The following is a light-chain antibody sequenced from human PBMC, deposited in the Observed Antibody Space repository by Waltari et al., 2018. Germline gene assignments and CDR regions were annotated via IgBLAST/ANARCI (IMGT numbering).Light chain of an antibody. Sequence: DIQMTQSPSSLSASVGDRVIITCRASQYVSTYLNWYQLKPGKAPELLIYAASTLQAAVPSRFSGSGSRTDFTLTISSLQPEDFATYYCEQTYDTPPTFGQGTRLEIK. CDR3: EQTYDTPPT. CDR1: QYVSTY. V-gene: IGKV1-39*01. CDR2: AAS. J-gene: IGKJ2*01.